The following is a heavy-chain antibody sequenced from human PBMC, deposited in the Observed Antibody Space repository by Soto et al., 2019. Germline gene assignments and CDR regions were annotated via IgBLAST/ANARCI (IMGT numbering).Heavy chain of an antibody. CDR2: IDSSGEK. D-gene: IGHD3-16*01. Sequence: QVTLKESGPVLVNPTETLTLRCTVSGLSITDSEMGVSWIRQPPGKALEWLAHIDSSGEKSYRTFLKSRLTISKDTSKSQIVLIMTTMDPADTATYYCARRHLAVAVSPWFDPWGQGILVTVSS. CDR3: ARRHLAVAVSPWFDP. CDR1: GLSITDSEMG. V-gene: IGHV2-26*01. J-gene: IGHJ5*02.